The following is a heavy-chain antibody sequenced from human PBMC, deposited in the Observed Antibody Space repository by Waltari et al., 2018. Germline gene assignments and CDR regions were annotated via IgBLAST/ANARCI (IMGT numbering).Heavy chain of an antibody. Sequence: QVQLVQSGAEVKKPGSSVKVSCKASGGTFSSYDISWVRQAPGQGLEWMGGIIPIFGTANYAQKFQGRVTITADESTSTAYMELSSLRSEDTAVYYCARDTRYGGNSGGFQHWGQGTLVTVSS. CDR2: IIPIFGTA. CDR1: GGTFSSYD. J-gene: IGHJ1*01. V-gene: IGHV1-69*01. CDR3: ARDTRYGGNSGGFQH. D-gene: IGHD4-17*01.